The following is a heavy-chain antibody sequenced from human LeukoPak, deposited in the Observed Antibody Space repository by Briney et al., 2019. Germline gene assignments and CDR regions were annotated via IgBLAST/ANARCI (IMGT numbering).Heavy chain of an antibody. CDR3: ARDNGDYWFDY. V-gene: IGHV1-2*02. Sequence: ASVKVSCKASGYTFTGYYMHWVRRAPGQGLEWMGWINPNSGGTNYAQKFQGRVTMTRDTSISTAYMELTRPRSDDTAVYYCARDNGDYWFDYWGQGTLVTVSS. D-gene: IGHD4-17*01. J-gene: IGHJ4*02. CDR1: GYTFTGYY. CDR2: INPNSGGT.